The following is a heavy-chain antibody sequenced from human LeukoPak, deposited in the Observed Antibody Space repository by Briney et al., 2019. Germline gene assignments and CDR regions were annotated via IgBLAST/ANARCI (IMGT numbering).Heavy chain of an antibody. CDR1: GASINIDC. J-gene: IGHJ6*03. D-gene: IGHD6-13*01. Sequence: TLSPTRTLSGASINIDCSGSTRQPAGEGREWLGLIYITVITDYNPSLKSRVSMYIDMSKNQSSLKLYSVTAADTAVYFCARDMKQLVLGYYYYYMDVWGKGTTVTVSS. CDR3: ARDMKQLVLGYYYYYMDV. CDR2: IYITVIT. V-gene: IGHV4-4*07.